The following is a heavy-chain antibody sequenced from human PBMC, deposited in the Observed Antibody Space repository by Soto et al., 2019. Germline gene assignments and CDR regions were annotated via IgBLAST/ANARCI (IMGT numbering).Heavy chain of an antibody. Sequence: QVQLVESGGGVVQPGRSLRLSCAASGFTFSSYAMHWVRQAPGKGLEWVAVISYDGSNKYYADSVKGRFTISRVNSKNTLYLQMNSLRVEDTAVYYCARDGAVGYCSGGSCYSSNWFDPWGQGTLVTVSS. CDR2: ISYDGSNK. V-gene: IGHV3-30-3*01. CDR3: ARDGAVGYCSGGSCYSSNWFDP. CDR1: GFTFSSYA. J-gene: IGHJ5*02. D-gene: IGHD2-15*01.